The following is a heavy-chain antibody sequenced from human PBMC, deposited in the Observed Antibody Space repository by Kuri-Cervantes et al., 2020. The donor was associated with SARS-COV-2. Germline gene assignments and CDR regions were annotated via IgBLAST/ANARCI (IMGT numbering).Heavy chain of an antibody. D-gene: IGHD2-2*02. CDR1: GFTFSSYG. CDR2: ISYDGSNK. CDR3: AREGEYQLLYSSGIYYYGMDV. Sequence: GSLRLSCAASGFTFSSYGMHWVRQAPGKGLEWVAVISYDGSNKYYADSVKGRFTISRDNSKNTLYLQMNSLRADDTAVYYCAREGEYQLLYSSGIYYYGMDVWGQGTTVTVSS. V-gene: IGHV3-30*03. J-gene: IGHJ6*02.